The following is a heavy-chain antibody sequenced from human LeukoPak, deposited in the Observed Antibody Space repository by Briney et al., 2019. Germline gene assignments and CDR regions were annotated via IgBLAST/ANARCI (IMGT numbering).Heavy chain of an antibody. CDR3: AREGATGKFDP. CDR2: LYYNGIT. J-gene: IGHJ5*02. V-gene: IGHV4-39*02. D-gene: IGHD5-24*01. CDR1: GGSISTTSYY. Sequence: PSETLSLTCNVSGGSISTTSYYCGWIRQPPGKGLEWIGTLYYNGITYYNPSLKSRVTISVDTSKNHFSLKLSSVTAADTAVYYCAREGATGKFDPWGQGTLVTVSS.